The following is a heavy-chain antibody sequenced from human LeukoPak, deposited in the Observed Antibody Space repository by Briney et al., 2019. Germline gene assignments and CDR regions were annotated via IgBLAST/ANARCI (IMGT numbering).Heavy chain of an antibody. Sequence: PSKTLSLTCTVSGGSISSGDYYWGWLRQPPGRGLEWVGYIYYSGSTYYNPSLKSRVTISVHTSKNQFSLKLSSVTAADTAVYYCARDLNGHYGSGTSYFDYWGQGTLVTVSS. CDR3: ARDLNGHYGSGTSYFDY. V-gene: IGHV4-30-4*01. CDR2: IYYSGST. D-gene: IGHD3-10*01. CDR1: GGSISSGDYY. J-gene: IGHJ4*02.